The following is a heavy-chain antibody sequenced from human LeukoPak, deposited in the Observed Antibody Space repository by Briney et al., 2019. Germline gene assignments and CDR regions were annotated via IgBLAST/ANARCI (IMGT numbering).Heavy chain of an antibody. V-gene: IGHV3-23*01. CDR1: GFTFSTYA. CDR3: ARVSRGYSRGATYYYYGMDV. D-gene: IGHD3-22*01. Sequence: PGGSLRLSCAASGFTFSTYAMTWVRQAPGKGLEWVSGVFRNGITYYADSIKGRFTTSRDNSKNTLFLQMNSLRVEDTAVYYCARVSRGYSRGATYYYYGMDVWGLGTTVTVSS. J-gene: IGHJ6*02. CDR2: VFRNGIT.